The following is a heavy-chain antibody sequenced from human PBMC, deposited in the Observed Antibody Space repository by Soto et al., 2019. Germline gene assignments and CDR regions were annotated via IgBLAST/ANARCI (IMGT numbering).Heavy chain of an antibody. V-gene: IGHV4-34*01. CDR1: GGSFSGYY. J-gene: IGHJ4*02. CDR2: INHTGRT. CDR3: ARGVPGY. Sequence: QVQLQQWGAGLLKPSETLSLTCAVYGGSFSGYYWSWVRQPPGKGLEGIGEINHTGRTNYDPSLKSRGTISEDTSKNQFSLKLNSVTAADTAVYYCARGVPGYWGQGTLVTVSS.